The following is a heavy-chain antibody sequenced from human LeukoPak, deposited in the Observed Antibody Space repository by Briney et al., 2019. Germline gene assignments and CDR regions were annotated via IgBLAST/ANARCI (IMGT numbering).Heavy chain of an antibody. CDR2: LSGTGGNT. J-gene: IGHJ4*02. CDR3: AKAWALTYLGGVDS. CDR1: AFTFSSCA. V-gene: IGHV3-23*01. D-gene: IGHD2-21*02. Sequence: PGGSLRLSCAASAFTFSSCAMAWVRQAPGKGLEWVSTLSGTGGNTYYADSVRGRFTISRDNSKNTLYLQMNSLRAEDTAVYYCAKAWALTYLGGVDSWGQGTLVTVSS.